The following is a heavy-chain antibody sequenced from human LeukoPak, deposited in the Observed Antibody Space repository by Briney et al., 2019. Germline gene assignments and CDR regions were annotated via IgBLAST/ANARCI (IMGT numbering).Heavy chain of an antibody. CDR3: ARSGGLQKFDY. Sequence: PGGPLRLSCAASGFTFSSYWMNWVRQAPGKGLQWVAVISYDGNTIHYADSVKGRFIISRDTSKNTLYLQMNSLRAEDTAVYYCARSGGLQKFDYWGQGTLVTVSS. J-gene: IGHJ4*02. CDR1: GFTFSSYW. D-gene: IGHD4-11*01. CDR2: ISYDGNTI. V-gene: IGHV3-30-3*01.